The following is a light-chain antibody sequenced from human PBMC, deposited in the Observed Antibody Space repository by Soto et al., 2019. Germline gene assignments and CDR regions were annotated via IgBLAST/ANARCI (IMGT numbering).Light chain of an antibody. J-gene: IGLJ2*01. CDR1: SGHSSYA. CDR2: LNSDGSH. Sequence: QLVLTQSPSASASLGASVKLTCTLSSGHSSYAIAWHQQQPEKGPRYLMILNSDGSHSKGDGIPDRFSGSSSGAERYLTISSLQSEDEADYYCSSFTTSSTLVVFGGGTKLTVL. V-gene: IGLV4-69*01. CDR3: SSFTTSSTLVV.